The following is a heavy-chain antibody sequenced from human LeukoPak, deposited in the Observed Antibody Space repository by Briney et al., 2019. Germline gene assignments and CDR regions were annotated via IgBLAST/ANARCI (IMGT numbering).Heavy chain of an antibody. V-gene: IGHV3-21*01. J-gene: IGHJ4*02. CDR1: GFTFSSYS. Sequence: GGSLRLSCAASGFTFSSYSMNWVRQAPGKGLEWISSISSSSSYIYYADSVKGRFTISRDNAKNSLYLQMNSLRAEDTAVYYCARWGGYGDYASSYWGQGTLVTVS. CDR3: ARWGGYGDYASSY. D-gene: IGHD4-17*01. CDR2: ISSSSSYI.